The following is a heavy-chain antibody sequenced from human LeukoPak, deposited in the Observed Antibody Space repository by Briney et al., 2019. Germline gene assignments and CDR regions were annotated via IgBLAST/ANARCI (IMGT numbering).Heavy chain of an antibody. J-gene: IGHJ3*02. Sequence: PSETLSLTCAVYGGSFSGYYWSWIRQPPGKGLEWIGEINHSGSTNYNPSLKSRVTISVDTSKNQFSLKLSSVTAADTAVYYCARMSVLRYFDWLLSEAFDIWGQGTMVTVSS. CDR1: GGSFSGYY. CDR2: INHSGST. V-gene: IGHV4-34*01. CDR3: ARMSVLRYFDWLLSEAFDI. D-gene: IGHD3-9*01.